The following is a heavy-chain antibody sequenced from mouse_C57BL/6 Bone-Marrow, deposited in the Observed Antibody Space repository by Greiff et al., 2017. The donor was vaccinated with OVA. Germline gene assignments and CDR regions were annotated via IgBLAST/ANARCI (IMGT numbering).Heavy chain of an antibody. V-gene: IGHV1-59*01. CDR1: GYTFTSYW. Sequence: QVQLQQPGAELVRPGTSVKFSCKASGYTFTSYWMHWVKQRPGQGLEWIGVIDPSDSYTNYNQKFKGKATLTVDTSSSTAYMQLSSLTSEDSAVYYCARRYPDYWGQGTTLTVSS. D-gene: IGHD1-1*01. CDR2: IDPSDSYT. CDR3: ARRYPDY. J-gene: IGHJ2*01.